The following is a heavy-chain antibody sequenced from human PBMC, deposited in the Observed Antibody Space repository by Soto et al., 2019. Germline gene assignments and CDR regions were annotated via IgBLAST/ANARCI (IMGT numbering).Heavy chain of an antibody. CDR1: GYTFASNT. D-gene: IGHD1-1*01. V-gene: IGHV1-3*01. J-gene: IGHJ4*02. Sequence: GASVKVSCKGSGYTFASNTIHWVRQAPGQRLEWMAWINAGNGNTKYSQEFQGRVTISRDTSASTAHMELSSLTSEDTAVYYCARGLPGTALDYWGQGTLVTVSS. CDR3: ARGLPGTALDY. CDR2: INAGNGNT.